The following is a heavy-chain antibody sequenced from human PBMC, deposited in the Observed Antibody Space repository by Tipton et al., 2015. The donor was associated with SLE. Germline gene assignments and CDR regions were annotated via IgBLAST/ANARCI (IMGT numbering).Heavy chain of an antibody. CDR2: IRYDGSNK. V-gene: IGHV3-30*02. J-gene: IGHJ4*02. CDR1: GFTFSSYG. D-gene: IGHD4-11*01. CDR3: AKDKDYSLDY. Sequence: SLRLSCAASGFTFSSYGLHWVRQAPGKGLEWVAFIRYDGSNKYYADSVKGRFTISRDNSKNTLYLQMNSLRAEDTAVYYCAKDKDYSLDYWGQGTLVTVSS.